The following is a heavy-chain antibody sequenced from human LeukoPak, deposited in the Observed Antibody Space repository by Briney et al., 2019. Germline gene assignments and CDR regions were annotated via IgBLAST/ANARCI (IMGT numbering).Heavy chain of an antibody. CDR1: GFSFGDHS. CDR3: TTGVRSYADIDY. J-gene: IGHJ4*02. Sequence: GGSLRLSCTGSGFSFGDHSMSWVRQAPGKGLEWVGFITSKPYGEASHYAASVSGRFSFSRDDSKSIAYLQMNSLKTEDTAVYYCTTGVRSYADIDYWGQGTLVTVSS. V-gene: IGHV3-49*04. D-gene: IGHD2-15*01. CDR2: ITSKPYGEAS.